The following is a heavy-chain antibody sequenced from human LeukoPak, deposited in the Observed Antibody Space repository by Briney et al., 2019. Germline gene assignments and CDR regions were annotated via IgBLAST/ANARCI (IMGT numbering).Heavy chain of an antibody. V-gene: IGHV3-NL1*01. CDR2: IYRDSSVI. Sequence: GGSLRLSCVASGFNFDEYAMNWVRQAPGKGLEWISCIYRDSSVIHYADSVRGRFTVSRDNSKNTLYLQMNSLRAEDTAVYYCANENYYGSGSYPDYWGQGTLVTVSS. CDR1: GFNFDEYA. D-gene: IGHD3-10*01. CDR3: ANENYYGSGSYPDY. J-gene: IGHJ4*02.